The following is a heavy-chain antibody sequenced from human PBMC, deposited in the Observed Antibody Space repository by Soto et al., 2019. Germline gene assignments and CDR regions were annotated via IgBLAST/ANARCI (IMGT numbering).Heavy chain of an antibody. V-gene: IGHV3-53*04. Sequence: EVQLVESGGGLVQPGGSLRLSCAASGIPVSSNYMTWVRQAPGKGLEWVSVLHSGGDTYYANSVKGRFTISRQDSTNTLFLQMNGLKPEETAVYYCARDGPYYYASRMDVWGQGTTVTVSS. D-gene: IGHD3-10*01. CDR1: GIPVSSNY. J-gene: IGHJ6*02. CDR3: ARDGPYYYASRMDV. CDR2: LHSGGDT.